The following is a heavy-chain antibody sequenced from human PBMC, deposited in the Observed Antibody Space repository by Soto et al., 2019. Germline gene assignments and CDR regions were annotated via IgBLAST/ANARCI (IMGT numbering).Heavy chain of an antibody. J-gene: IGHJ4*02. CDR2: IYWDDDK. D-gene: IGHD4-17*01. Sequence: QITLKESGPTLVKPTQTLTLTCTFSGFSLNTSGVGVGWIRQPPGKALEWLAHIYWDDDKRYSPSLKSRLTISKDTSKNQVVLITTNMDPVDTATYYCAHMDTTVTRRWGQGTLVTVSS. V-gene: IGHV2-5*02. CDR1: GFSLNTSGVG. CDR3: AHMDTTVTRR.